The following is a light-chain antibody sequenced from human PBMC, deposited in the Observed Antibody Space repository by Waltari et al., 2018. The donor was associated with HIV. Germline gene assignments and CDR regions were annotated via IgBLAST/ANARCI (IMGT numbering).Light chain of an antibody. CDR2: RNN. Sequence: QSVLTQPPSASGTPGQRVTISCSGSSSNIGRNYVSWYQQLPGTAHKLLIYRNNQRPSGVPDRFSGSKSGISGSLAISGLRSDDEADYYCAAWDDTRVVFGGGTKLTVL. J-gene: IGLJ3*02. CDR3: AAWDDTRVV. V-gene: IGLV1-47*01. CDR1: SSNIGRNY.